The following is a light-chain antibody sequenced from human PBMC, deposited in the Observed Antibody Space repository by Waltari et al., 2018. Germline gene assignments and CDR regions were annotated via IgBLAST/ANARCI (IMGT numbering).Light chain of an antibody. Sequence: QSALTQPASVSGSPGQSITISCTGTSSDIGRYNFVPWYQHHPGKAPKLILYEVTKRPSGVSDRFSGSKSGNTASLTISGLQAEDDADYYCYSSAMSAFVVFGGGTKLTVL. V-gene: IGLV2-23*02. CDR1: SSDIGRYNF. J-gene: IGLJ3*02. CDR3: YSSAMSAFVV. CDR2: EVT.